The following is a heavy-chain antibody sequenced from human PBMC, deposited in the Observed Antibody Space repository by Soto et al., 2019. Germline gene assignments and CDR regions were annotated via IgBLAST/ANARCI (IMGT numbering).Heavy chain of an antibody. J-gene: IGHJ4*02. Sequence: QVQLVESGGGVVRPGGSLRLSCEASGFTFSHYGIHWVRQPPGKGLEWVAVISFDGSNKYYADSVKGRFTISRDNSKNTMYLQMNSLRAEDTAVYYCAKPSIVEATLNYFDHWGQGTLVTVSS. CDR1: GFTFSHYG. D-gene: IGHD1-26*01. V-gene: IGHV3-30*18. CDR3: AKPSIVEATLNYFDH. CDR2: ISFDGSNK.